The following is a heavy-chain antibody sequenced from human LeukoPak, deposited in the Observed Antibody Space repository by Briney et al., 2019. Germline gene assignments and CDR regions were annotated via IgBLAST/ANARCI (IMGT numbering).Heavy chain of an antibody. Sequence: PGRSLRLSCAASGFTFNDYAMHWVRQAPGKGLEWVSGISWNSGSIGYADSVKGRFTISRDNAKNSLYLQMNSLRAEDMALYYCARANRATHFGQLSPLGSWGQGTLVTVSS. CDR2: ISWNSGSI. D-gene: IGHD5-24*01. CDR3: ARANRATHFGQLSPLGS. CDR1: GFTFNDYA. J-gene: IGHJ5*02. V-gene: IGHV3-9*03.